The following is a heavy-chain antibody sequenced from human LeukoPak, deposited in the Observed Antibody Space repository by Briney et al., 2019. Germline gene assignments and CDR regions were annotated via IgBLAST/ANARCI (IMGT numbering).Heavy chain of an antibody. CDR3: ARAEPSGSYDY. J-gene: IGHJ4*02. D-gene: IGHD1-26*01. V-gene: IGHV3-66*01. Sequence: GGSLRLSCAASGFTVSSNYMSWVRQVPGKGLEWVSVIYSGGSTYYADSVKGRFTISRDNSKNTLYLQMNSLRAEDTAVYYCARAEPSGSYDYWGQGTLVTVSS. CDR2: IYSGGST. CDR1: GFTVSSNY.